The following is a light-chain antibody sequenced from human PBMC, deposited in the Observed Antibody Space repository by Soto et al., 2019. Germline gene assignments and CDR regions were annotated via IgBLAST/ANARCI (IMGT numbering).Light chain of an antibody. V-gene: IGKV1-9*01. CDR1: QGISTY. CDR2: AAS. Sequence: DFQLTQSPSFLSASVGDRVTITCRASQGISTYLAWYQQKPGKAPKLLIYAASTLQSGVPLSFSGSGSGTSFTLTISSLQPEDFATYYCQQLLSYPITFGQGTRLRL. CDR3: QQLLSYPIT. J-gene: IGKJ5*01.